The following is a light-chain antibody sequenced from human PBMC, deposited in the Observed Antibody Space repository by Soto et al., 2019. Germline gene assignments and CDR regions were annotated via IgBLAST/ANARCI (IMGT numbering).Light chain of an antibody. CDR3: SSYTSSSTRV. V-gene: IGLV2-14*01. CDR1: SSDVGGYIY. J-gene: IGLJ1*01. CDR2: EVS. Sequence: QSALTQPRSVSGSPGQSVTISCTGTSSDVGGYIYVSWHQHHPGKAPKLMIYEVSNRPSGVSDRFSGSKSGDTASLTISGLQAEDEADYYCSSYTSSSTRVFGTGTKVTVL.